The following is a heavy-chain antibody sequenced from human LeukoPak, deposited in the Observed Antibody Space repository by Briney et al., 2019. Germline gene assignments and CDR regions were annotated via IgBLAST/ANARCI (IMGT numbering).Heavy chain of an antibody. CDR2: IWHDGSSQ. Sequence: GGSLRLSCVASGFTFDHYGMHWVRQAPGKGLEWVAVIWHDGSSQYYADSVKGRFTISRDNSMNTQYLQMNSLRAEDTAVYYCAKDAQRSFDDSNSLECWGQGTLVTVSS. CDR1: GFTFDHYG. CDR3: AKDAQRSFDDSNSLEC. J-gene: IGHJ1*01. D-gene: IGHD4-11*01. V-gene: IGHV3-33*06.